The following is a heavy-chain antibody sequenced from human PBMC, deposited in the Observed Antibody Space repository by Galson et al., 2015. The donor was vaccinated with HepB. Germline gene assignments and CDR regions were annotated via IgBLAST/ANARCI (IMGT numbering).Heavy chain of an antibody. CDR3: TSVPAAIVY. J-gene: IGHJ4*02. Sequence: SLRLSCAASGFTFSGSAMHWVRQASGKGLEWVGRIRSKANSYATAYAASVKGRFTISRDDSKNTAYLQMNSLKTEDTAVYYCTSVPAAIVYWGQGTLVTVSS. CDR2: IRSKANSYAT. CDR1: GFTFSGSA. D-gene: IGHD2-2*01. V-gene: IGHV3-73*01.